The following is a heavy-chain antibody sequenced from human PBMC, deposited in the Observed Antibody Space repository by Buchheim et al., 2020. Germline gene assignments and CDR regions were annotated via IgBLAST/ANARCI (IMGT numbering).Heavy chain of an antibody. CDR3: ARGMYGDYPYYFDY. CDR2: IYTSGST. V-gene: IGHV4-61*02. D-gene: IGHD4-17*01. CDR1: GGSISSGSYY. Sequence: QVQLQESGPGLVKPSQTLSLTCTVSGGSISSGSYYWSWIRQPAGKGLEWIGRIYTSGSTNYNPSLKSRVTISVDTSKNQFSLKLSSVTAADTAVYYCARGMYGDYPYYFDYWGQGTL. J-gene: IGHJ4*02.